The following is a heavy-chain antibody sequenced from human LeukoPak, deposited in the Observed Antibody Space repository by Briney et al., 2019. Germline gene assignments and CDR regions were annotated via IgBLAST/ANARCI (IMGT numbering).Heavy chain of an antibody. CDR3: ASGLRDGYTSISY. D-gene: IGHD5-24*01. J-gene: IGHJ4*02. CDR1: GGSFSGYY. Sequence: PSETLSLTCAVYGGSFSGYYWGWIRQPPGKGLEWIGEINHSGSTNYNPSLKSRVTISVDTSKNQFSLKLSSVTAADTAVYYCASGLRDGYTSISYWGQGTLSPSPQ. CDR2: INHSGST. V-gene: IGHV4-34*01.